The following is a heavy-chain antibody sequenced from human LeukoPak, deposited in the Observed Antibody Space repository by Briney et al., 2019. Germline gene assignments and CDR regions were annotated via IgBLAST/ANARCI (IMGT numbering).Heavy chain of an antibody. V-gene: IGHV3-30*04. CDR2: ISYDGSNK. D-gene: IGHD3-10*01. Sequence: GESLRLSCAASGFTFSSYAMHWVRQAPGKGLEWVAVISYDGSNKYYADSVKGRFTISRDNSKNTLYLQMNSLRAEDTAMYYCARDRAYGSGSYSNYYYYYGMDVWGKGTTVTVSS. J-gene: IGHJ6*04. CDR1: GFTFSSYA. CDR3: ARDRAYGSGSYSNYYYYYGMDV.